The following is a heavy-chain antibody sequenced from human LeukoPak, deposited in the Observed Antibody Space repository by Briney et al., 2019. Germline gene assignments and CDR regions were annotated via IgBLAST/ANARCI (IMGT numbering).Heavy chain of an antibody. D-gene: IGHD2-2*01. CDR2: INPNSGGT. CDR3: ARRLGYCSSTSCYAFDY. CDR1: GYTFTRYY. Sequence: ASVKVSCKASGYTFTRYYMHWVRQAPGQGLEWMGWINPNSGGTKYAQKFQGRVTMTRDTSISTAYMELSRLRSDDTAVYYCARRLGYCSSTSCYAFDYWGQGTLVTVSS. J-gene: IGHJ4*02. V-gene: IGHV1-2*02.